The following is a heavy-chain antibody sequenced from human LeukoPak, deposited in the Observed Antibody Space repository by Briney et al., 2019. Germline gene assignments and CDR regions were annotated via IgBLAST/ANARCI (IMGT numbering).Heavy chain of an antibody. V-gene: IGHV4-4*07. CDR3: ASGCSSTSCYHRYQYFQH. D-gene: IGHD2-2*01. Sequence: SETLSLTCTVSGGSISSYYWSWIRQPAGKGREWIGRIYTSGSTNYNPSLKSRVTMSVDTSKNQFSLKLSSVTAADTAVYYCASGCSSTSCYHRYQYFQHWGQGTLVTVSS. J-gene: IGHJ1*01. CDR2: IYTSGST. CDR1: GGSISSYY.